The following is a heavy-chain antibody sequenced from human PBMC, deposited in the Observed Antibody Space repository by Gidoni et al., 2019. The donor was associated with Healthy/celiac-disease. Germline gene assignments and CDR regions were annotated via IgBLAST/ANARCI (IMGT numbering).Heavy chain of an antibody. CDR2: ISSSSSYI. Sequence: EVQLVESGGGLVTPGGSPRLACAASGFTISRCRMSWVRQAPGKGLEWVPAISSSSSYIYYADSVKGRFTISRDNAKNSLYLQMNSLRAEDTAVYYCARPYCSSTSCYEYYMDVWGKGTTVTVSS. V-gene: IGHV3-21*01. CDR3: ARPYCSSTSCYEYYMDV. CDR1: GFTISRCR. J-gene: IGHJ6*03. D-gene: IGHD2-2*01.